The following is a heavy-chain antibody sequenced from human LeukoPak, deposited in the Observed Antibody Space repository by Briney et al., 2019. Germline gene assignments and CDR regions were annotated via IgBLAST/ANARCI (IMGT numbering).Heavy chain of an antibody. Sequence: TSQTLSLTCAVSGGSISSYYWSWIRQPAGKGLEWIGRIYTSGSTNYNPSLKSRVTISVDTSKNPFSLKLTSVPAADTAVYYCATVPRGDSSGTLGDYWGQGTLVTVSS. CDR1: GGSISSYY. J-gene: IGHJ4*02. CDR3: ATVPRGDSSGTLGDY. CDR2: IYTSGST. V-gene: IGHV4-4*07. D-gene: IGHD3-22*01.